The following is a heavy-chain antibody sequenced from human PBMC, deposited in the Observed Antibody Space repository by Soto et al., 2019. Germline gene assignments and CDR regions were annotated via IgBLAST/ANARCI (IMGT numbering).Heavy chain of an antibody. D-gene: IGHD2-15*01. J-gene: IGHJ6*03. CDR1: GYTFTGYY. CDR2: INPNSGGT. CDR3: ARGDPAKYCSGGSCYSVRYYYYYYMDV. Sequence: ASVKVSCKASGYTFTGYYMHWVRQAPGQGLEWMGWINPNSGGTNYAQKFQGWVTMTRDTSISTAYMELSRLRSDDTAVYYCARGDPAKYCSGGSCYSVRYYYYYYMDVWGKGTTVTVSS. V-gene: IGHV1-2*04.